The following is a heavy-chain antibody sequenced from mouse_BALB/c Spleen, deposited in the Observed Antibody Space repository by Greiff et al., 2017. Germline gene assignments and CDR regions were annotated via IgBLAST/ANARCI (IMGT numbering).Heavy chain of an antibody. CDR1: GYAFSSYW. CDR3: ARRVYGSPAMDY. Sequence: VQLQQSGAELVRPGSSVKISCKASGYAFSSYWMNWVKQRPGQGLEWIGQIYPGDGDTNYNGKFKGKATLTADKSSSTAYMQLSSLTSEDSAVYFCARRVYGSPAMDYWGQGTSVTVSS. V-gene: IGHV1-80*01. J-gene: IGHJ4*01. D-gene: IGHD1-1*01. CDR2: IYPGDGDT.